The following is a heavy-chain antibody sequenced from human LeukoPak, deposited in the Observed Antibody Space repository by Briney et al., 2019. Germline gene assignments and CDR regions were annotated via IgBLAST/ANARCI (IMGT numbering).Heavy chain of an antibody. CDR2: VSSGSRTI. V-gene: IGHV3-48*01. CDR3: ARDRKNDYGDYRNFDY. Sequence: GGSLRLSCAASGFTFSSYSMNWVRQAPGKGLEWVSYVSSGSRTIYYTDSVKGRFTISRDNAKNSLYLQMNSLRAEDTAVYYCARDRKNDYGDYRNFDYWGQGTLVTVSS. D-gene: IGHD4-17*01. CDR1: GFTFSSYS. J-gene: IGHJ4*02.